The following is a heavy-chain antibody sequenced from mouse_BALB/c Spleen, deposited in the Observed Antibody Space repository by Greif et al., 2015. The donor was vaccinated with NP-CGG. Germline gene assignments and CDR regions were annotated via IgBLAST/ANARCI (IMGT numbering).Heavy chain of an antibody. D-gene: IGHD1-1*01. CDR1: GFSLTSYG. CDR2: IWAGGST. Sequence: VMLVESGPGLVAPSQSLSITCTVSGFSLTSYGVHWVRQPPGKGLEWLGVIWAGGSTNYNSALMSRLSISKDNSKSQVFLKMNSLQTDDTAMYYCARDHYYGSSSWYFDVWGAGTTVTVSS. J-gene: IGHJ1*01. V-gene: IGHV2-9*02. CDR3: ARDHYYGSSSWYFDV.